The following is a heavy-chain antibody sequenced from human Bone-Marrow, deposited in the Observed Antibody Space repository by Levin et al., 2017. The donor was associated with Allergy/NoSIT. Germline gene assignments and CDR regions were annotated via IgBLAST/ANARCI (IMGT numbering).Heavy chain of an antibody. CDR1: GGSISGYY. V-gene: IGHV4-4*07. CDR3: AGKSRITGTTTFDY. J-gene: IGHJ4*02. CDR2: IYTSGTT. Sequence: SQTLSLTCTVSGGSISGYYWSWIRPPAGKGLEWVGRIYTSGTTNYNPSLKSRVTMSIDTSKNQFSLELSSVTAADTAVYYCAGKSRITGTTTFDYWGQGTLVTVSS. D-gene: IGHD1-20*01.